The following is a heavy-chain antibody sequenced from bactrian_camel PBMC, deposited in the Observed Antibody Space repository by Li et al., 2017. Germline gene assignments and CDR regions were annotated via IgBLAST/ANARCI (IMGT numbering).Heavy chain of an antibody. V-gene: IGHV3S35*01. CDR3: ATYGGSWSKTYKY. Sequence: VQLVESGGGLVQPGGSLRLSCAASGFTFPSTAMSWVRQAPGKKLEWVSNCDGRGTAYYSDSVKGRFSCSRDNAKNTVYLQMNGLKTEDTAVYYCATYGGSWSKTYKYWGQGTQVTVS. CDR2: CDGRGTA. J-gene: IGHJ4*01. CDR1: GFTFPSTA. D-gene: IGHD6*01.